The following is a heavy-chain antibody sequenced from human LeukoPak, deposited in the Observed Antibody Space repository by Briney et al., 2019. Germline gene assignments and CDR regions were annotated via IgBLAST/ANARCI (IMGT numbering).Heavy chain of an antibody. J-gene: IGHJ4*02. CDR3: AKGGWELRLTDDY. CDR2: ISYDGSNK. D-gene: IGHD1-26*01. Sequence: PGGSLRLSCAASGFTFSNAWMSWVRQAPGKGLEWVAVISYDGSNKYYADSVKGRFTISRDNSKNTLYLQMNSLRAEDTAVYYCAKGGWELRLTDDYWGQGTLVTVSS. V-gene: IGHV3-30*18. CDR1: GFTFSNAW.